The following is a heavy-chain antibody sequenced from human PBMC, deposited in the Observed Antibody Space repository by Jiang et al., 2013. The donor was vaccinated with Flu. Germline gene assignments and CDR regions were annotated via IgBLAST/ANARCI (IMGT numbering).Heavy chain of an antibody. CDR1: GVSISSYS. J-gene: IGHJ6*02. CDR3: ARDLDQFYGMDV. D-gene: IGHD2-2*01. CDR2: IYYSGNT. Sequence: GPGLVKPSETLSLTCTVSGVSISSYSWSWIRQPPGKELEWVGSIYYSGNTNYNPSLKSRVTISVDTSKNQLSLKVRSVTAADTAVYYCARDLDQFYGMDVWGQGTTVTVSS. V-gene: IGHV4-59*13.